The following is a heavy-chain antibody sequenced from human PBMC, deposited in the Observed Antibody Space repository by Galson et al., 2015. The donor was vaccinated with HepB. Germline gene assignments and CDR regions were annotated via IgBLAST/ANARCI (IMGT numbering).Heavy chain of an antibody. CDR3: AKRSGVNYYDSSGYYHFDY. CDR1: GFTFSSYA. J-gene: IGHJ4*02. CDR2: INASGSST. V-gene: IGHV3-23*01. D-gene: IGHD3-22*01. Sequence: SLRLSCAASGFTFSSYAMSWVRQAPGKGLDWVSLINASGSSTYYADSVKGRFTISRDNPKNTLYLQMNSLRADDTAVYYCAKRSGVNYYDSSGYYHFDYWGQGTLVTVSS.